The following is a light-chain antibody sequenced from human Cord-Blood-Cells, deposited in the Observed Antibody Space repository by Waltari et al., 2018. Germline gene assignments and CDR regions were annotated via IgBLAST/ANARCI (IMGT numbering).Light chain of an antibody. Sequence: QSALTQPPYASGSPGQSVTISCPGTSRDVGGYYYVSWYQQHPGKAPKLMIYEVSKRPSGVPDRFSGSKSGNTASLTVSGLQAEDEADYYCSSYAGSNNFVVFGGGTKLTVL. CDR1: SRDVGGYYY. V-gene: IGLV2-8*01. CDR2: EVS. J-gene: IGLJ2*01. CDR3: SSYAGSNNFVV.